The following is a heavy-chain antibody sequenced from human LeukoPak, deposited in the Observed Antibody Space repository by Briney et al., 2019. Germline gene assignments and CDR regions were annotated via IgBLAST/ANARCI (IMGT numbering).Heavy chain of an antibody. CDR1: GFTFSSYA. J-gene: IGHJ4*02. CDR3: AKDLPGGVPAAISLNY. CDR2: ISGSGGST. D-gene: IGHD2-2*02. V-gene: IGHV3-23*01. Sequence: GGSLRLSCAASGFTFSSYAMSWVRQAPGKGLEWVSAISGSGGSTYYADSVKGRFTISRDNSKNTLYLQMNSLRAEDTAVYYCAKDLPGGVPAAISLNYWGQGTLVTVSS.